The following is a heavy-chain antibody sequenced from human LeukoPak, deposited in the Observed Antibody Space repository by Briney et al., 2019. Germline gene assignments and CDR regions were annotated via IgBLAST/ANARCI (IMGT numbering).Heavy chain of an antibody. V-gene: IGHV4-39*07. D-gene: IGHD4/OR15-4a*01. CDR2: IYYSGST. J-gene: IGHJ4*02. CDR3: AREKGAHALDS. CDR1: GASISSSSYY. Sequence: SETLSLTCTVSGASISSSSYYWGWIRQPPGKGLEWIGSIYYSGSTYYNPSLKSPVTISVDTSKNQFSLKLSPVTAADTAVYYCAREKGAHALDSWVQGTLVTVSS.